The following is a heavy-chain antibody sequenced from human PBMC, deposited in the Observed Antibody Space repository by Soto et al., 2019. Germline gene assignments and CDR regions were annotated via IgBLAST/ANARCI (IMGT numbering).Heavy chain of an antibody. V-gene: IGHV1-46*02. J-gene: IGHJ4*02. D-gene: IGHD3-3*01. CDR1: GETFDDYY. CDR3: ARDMSYNFYDF. Sequence: QVQLDQSGAEVRKPGASVRISCKTSGETFDDYYVHWVRQAPGQGLEWIGKIYPSGGATNYAQKFRGRATLTRDTSTTTGYMDLSGLTSEDTAIYYCARDMSYNFYDFWGQGTQVTVSS. CDR2: IYPSGGAT.